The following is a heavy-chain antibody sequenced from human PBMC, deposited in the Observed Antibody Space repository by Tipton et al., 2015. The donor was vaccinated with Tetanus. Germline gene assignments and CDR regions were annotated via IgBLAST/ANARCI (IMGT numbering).Heavy chain of an antibody. V-gene: IGHV4-34*01. CDR2: IQRGGST. Sequence: TLSLTCGVFGDYLSDYYWTWVRQPPGKGLEWIGEIQRGGSTNYNPSLKRRVSMSLDTSKNQISLGLTSVTAADTAVYYCARGSGWADFWGQGTQVTVSS. J-gene: IGHJ4*02. D-gene: IGHD6-19*01. CDR3: ARGSGWADF. CDR1: GDYLSDYY.